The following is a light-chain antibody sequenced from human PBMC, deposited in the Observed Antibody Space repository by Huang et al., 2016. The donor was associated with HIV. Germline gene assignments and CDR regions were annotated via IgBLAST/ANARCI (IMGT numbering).Light chain of an antibody. Sequence: EIVMTQSPATLSVSPGERAIVLCRASQNINNNLAWYQEKPGQAPRLLISGASTRATGIPARFSGFGAGTEFTLTINSLQSEDVAVYYCHQYNNWPPWTFDQGTKVEI. CDR1: QNINNN. CDR3: HQYNNWPPWT. J-gene: IGKJ1*01. CDR2: GAS. V-gene: IGKV3D-15*01.